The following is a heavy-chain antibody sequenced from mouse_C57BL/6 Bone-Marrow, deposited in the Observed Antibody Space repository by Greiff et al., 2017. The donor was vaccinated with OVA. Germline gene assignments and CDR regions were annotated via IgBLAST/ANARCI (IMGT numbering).Heavy chain of an antibody. CDR3: TRSYSNYGDFDY. CDR2: IDPETGGT. CDR1: GYTFTDYE. J-gene: IGHJ2*01. D-gene: IGHD2-5*01. Sequence: QVQLQQSGAELVRPGASVTLSCKASGYTFTDYEMHWVKQTPVHGLVWIGAIDPETGGTAYNQKFKGTAILTADKSSSTAYMELRSLTSKDSAVYYCTRSYSNYGDFDYWGQGTTLTVSS. V-gene: IGHV1-15*01.